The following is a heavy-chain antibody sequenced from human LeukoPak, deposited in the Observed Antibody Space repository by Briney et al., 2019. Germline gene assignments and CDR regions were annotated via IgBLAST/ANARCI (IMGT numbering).Heavy chain of an antibody. V-gene: IGHV4-30-2*01. J-gene: IGHJ4*02. Sequence: SSETLSLTCAVSGGSISSGGYSWSWIRQPPGKGLEWIGYIYHSGSTYYNPSLKSRVTISVDRSKNQFSLKLSSVTAADTAVYYCARVRAEGDYWHEEIDYWGQGTLVTVSS. CDR2: IYHSGST. CDR1: GGSISSGGYS. CDR3: ARVRAEGDYWHEEIDY. D-gene: IGHD4-17*01.